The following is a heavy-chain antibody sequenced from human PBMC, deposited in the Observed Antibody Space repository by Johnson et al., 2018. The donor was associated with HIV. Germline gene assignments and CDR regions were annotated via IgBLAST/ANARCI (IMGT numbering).Heavy chain of an antibody. V-gene: IGHV3-7*05. D-gene: IGHD2-8*01. CDR3: AKDIWQYMYGAFDV. Sequence: EVQLVESGGGLVQPGGSLRLSCAASGFTFSDYWMTWVRQAPGKGLEWVANIKPDGSGNIGYADSVKGRFTISRDNAKNSLYLQMNSLRAEETALYYCAKDIWQYMYGAFDVWGQGTMVTVSS. CDR1: GFTFSDYW. J-gene: IGHJ3*01. CDR2: IKPDGSGNI.